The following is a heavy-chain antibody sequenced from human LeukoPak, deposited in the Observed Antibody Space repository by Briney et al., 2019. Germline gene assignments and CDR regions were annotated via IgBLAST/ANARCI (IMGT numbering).Heavy chain of an antibody. CDR3: AKDRRRHNWGSWYFDL. CDR1: GFTFSSYA. V-gene: IGHV3-23*01. J-gene: IGHJ2*01. D-gene: IGHD7-27*01. CDR2: ISGSGGST. Sequence: GGSLRLSCAASGFTFSSYAMSWVRQAPGKGLEWVSAISGSGGSTYYADSVKGRFTISRDNSKNTLYLQMNSLRAEDTAVYYCAKDRRRHNWGSWYFDLWGRGTLVTVSS.